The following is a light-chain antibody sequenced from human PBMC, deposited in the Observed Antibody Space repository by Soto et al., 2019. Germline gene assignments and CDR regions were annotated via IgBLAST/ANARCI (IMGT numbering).Light chain of an antibody. CDR3: QQYYSTPLT. CDR2: WAS. Sequence: DIVMTQSPDSLAVSLGERATINCKSSQSVLYSSTNKNYLAWYQQKPGQPPKLLIYWASTRESGVPDRFSGSGSGTHFTLTISSLQAEDVAVYYCQQYYSTPLTFGQGTRLEIK. V-gene: IGKV4-1*01. CDR1: QSVLYSSTNKNY. J-gene: IGKJ5*01.